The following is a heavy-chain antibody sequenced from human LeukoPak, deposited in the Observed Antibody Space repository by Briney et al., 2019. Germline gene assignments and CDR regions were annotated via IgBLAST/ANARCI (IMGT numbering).Heavy chain of an antibody. V-gene: IGHV4-61*01. CDR1: GGSVSSGSYY. Sequence: SETLSLTCTVSGGSVSSGSYYWSWIRQPPGKGLEWIGHIYYSGSTNYNPSLKSRVTISVDTSKNQFSLKLRSVTAADTAVYYCARWPLRGLFDYWGQGTLVTVSS. CDR3: ARWPLRGLFDY. J-gene: IGHJ4*02. D-gene: IGHD3-16*01. CDR2: IYYSGST.